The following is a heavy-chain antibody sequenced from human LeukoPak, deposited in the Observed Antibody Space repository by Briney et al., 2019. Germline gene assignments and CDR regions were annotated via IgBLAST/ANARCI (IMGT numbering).Heavy chain of an antibody. CDR2: IYYSGST. J-gene: IGHJ4*02. Sequence: PSETLSLTCTVSGGSISSYYWSWIRQPPGKGLEWIGYIYYSGSTNYNPSLKSRVTISVDTSKNQFSLKLCSVTAADTAVYYCARDRTGSYWGQGTLVTVSS. V-gene: IGHV4-59*01. D-gene: IGHD1-14*01. CDR1: GGSISSYY. CDR3: ARDRTGSY.